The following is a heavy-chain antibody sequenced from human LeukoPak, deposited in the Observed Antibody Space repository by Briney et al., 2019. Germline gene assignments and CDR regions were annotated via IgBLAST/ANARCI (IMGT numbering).Heavy chain of an antibody. CDR3: ARGRPLSRAARLFDY. CDR2: MNPNSGNT. J-gene: IGHJ4*02. V-gene: IGHV1-8*01. D-gene: IGHD6-6*01. Sequence: ASVKVSCKASGYTFTSYDINWVRQATGQGLEWMGWMNPNSGNTGYAQKFQGRVTMTRNTSISTTYMELSSLRSEDTAVYYCARGRPLSRAARLFDYWGQGTLVTVSS. CDR1: GYTFTSYD.